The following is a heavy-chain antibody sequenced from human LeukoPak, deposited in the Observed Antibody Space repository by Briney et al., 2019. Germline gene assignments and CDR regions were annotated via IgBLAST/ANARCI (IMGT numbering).Heavy chain of an antibody. CDR2: IYSGGST. V-gene: IGHV3-66*01. D-gene: IGHD4-17*01. J-gene: IGHJ4*02. CDR3: ARESYGDSDGSAFDY. CDR1: GFTFSSYA. Sequence: PGGSLRLSCAASGFTFSSYAMSWVRQAPGKGLEWVSVIYSGGSTYYADSVKGRFTISRDNSKNTLYLQMNSLRAEDTAVYYCARESYGDSDGSAFDYWGQGTLVTVSS.